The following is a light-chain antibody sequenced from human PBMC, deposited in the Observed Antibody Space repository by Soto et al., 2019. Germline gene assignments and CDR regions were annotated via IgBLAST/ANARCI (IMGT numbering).Light chain of an antibody. Sequence: EIVLTQSPGTLSLSPGERATLSCRASQSIASTYLAWYQQKPGQAPRLLIYGASSRATGIPDRFSGGGSGTDFALTISRLEPEDFAVYYCQQYGDSPPWTFGQGTKVEIK. CDR2: GAS. V-gene: IGKV3-20*01. J-gene: IGKJ1*01. CDR1: QSIASTY. CDR3: QQYGDSPPWT.